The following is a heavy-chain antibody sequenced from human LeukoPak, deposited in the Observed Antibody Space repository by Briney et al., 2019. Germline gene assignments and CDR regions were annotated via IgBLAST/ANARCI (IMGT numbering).Heavy chain of an antibody. V-gene: IGHV1-3*01. CDR2: INAGNGNT. CDR1: GYTFTSYA. Sequence: GASVKVSCKASGYTFTSYAMHWVRQAPGQRLEWMGWINAGNGNTKYSQKFQGRVTITRDTSASTAYMELSSLRSEDAAVYYCARDGGYNWNDVAFDIWGQGTMVTVSS. J-gene: IGHJ3*02. D-gene: IGHD1-1*01. CDR3: ARDGGYNWNDVAFDI.